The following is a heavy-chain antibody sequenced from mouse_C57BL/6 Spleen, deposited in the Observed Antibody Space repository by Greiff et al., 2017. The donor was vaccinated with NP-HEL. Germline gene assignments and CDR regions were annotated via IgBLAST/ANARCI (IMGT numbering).Heavy chain of an antibody. CDR3: TRGDFTTVVAFDY. Sequence: VQLQQSGAELVRPGASVTLSCKASGYTFTDYEMHWVKQTPVHGLEWIGAIDPETGGTAYNQKFKGKAILTADKSSSPAYMELRSLTSEDSAVYYCTRGDFTTVVAFDYWGQGTTLTVSS. CDR2: IDPETGGT. CDR1: GYTFTDYE. J-gene: IGHJ2*01. V-gene: IGHV1-15*01. D-gene: IGHD1-1*01.